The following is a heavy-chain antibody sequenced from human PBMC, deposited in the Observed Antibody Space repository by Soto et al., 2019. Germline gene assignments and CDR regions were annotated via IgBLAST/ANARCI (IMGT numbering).Heavy chain of an antibody. CDR3: ARVAYYGSGSYYLDYYYYYMDV. J-gene: IGHJ6*03. V-gene: IGHV1-18*01. D-gene: IGHD3-10*01. CDR2: ISAYNGNT. CDR1: GYTFTSYG. Sequence: ASVKVSCKASGYTFTSYGISWVRQAPGQGLEWMGWISAYNGNTNYAQKLQGRVTMTTDTSTRTAYMELRSLRSDDTAVYYCARVAYYGSGSYYLDYYYYYMDVWGKGTTVTVSS.